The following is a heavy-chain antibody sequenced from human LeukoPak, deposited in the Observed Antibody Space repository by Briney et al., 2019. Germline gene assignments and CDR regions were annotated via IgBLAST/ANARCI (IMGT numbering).Heavy chain of an antibody. CDR1: GFTFSTYG. V-gene: IGHV3-23*01. CDR2: ISGNGGGT. J-gene: IGHJ4*02. Sequence: GGSLRLSCAASGFTFSTYGMSWVRQAPGKGLEWVSAISGNGGGTYFADSVKGRFTISRDNSKNTLYLQMNSLRAEDTAIYYWARHSSSWHYFDYWGQGTLVTVSS. CDR3: ARHSSSWHYFDY. D-gene: IGHD6-13*01.